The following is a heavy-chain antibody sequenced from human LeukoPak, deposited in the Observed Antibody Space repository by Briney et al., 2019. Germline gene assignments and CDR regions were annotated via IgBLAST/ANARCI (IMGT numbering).Heavy chain of an antibody. V-gene: IGHV3-48*04. CDR2: ISSTSSAM. CDR3: ARVIESYGDSAY. CDR1: GFTFSSYS. D-gene: IGHD3-16*01. J-gene: IGHJ4*02. Sequence: GGSLRLSCAASGFTFSSYSMNWVRQAPGKGLEWLSYISSTSSAMYYADSLKGRFTISRDNAKNSLYLQMDSLRAEDTAVYYCARVIESYGDSAYWGQGTLVTVSS.